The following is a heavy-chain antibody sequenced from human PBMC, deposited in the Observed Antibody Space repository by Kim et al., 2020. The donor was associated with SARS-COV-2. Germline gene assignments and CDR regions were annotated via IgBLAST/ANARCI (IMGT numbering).Heavy chain of an antibody. D-gene: IGHD3-3*01. Sequence: GGSLRLSCAASGFTFSSYEMNWVRQAPGKGLEWVSYISSSGSTIYYADSVKGRFTISRDNAKNSLYLQMNSLRAEDTAVYYCARLETYYDFWSGSYYYYGMDVWGQGTTVTVSS. V-gene: IGHV3-48*03. J-gene: IGHJ6*02. CDR3: ARLETYYDFWSGSYYYYGMDV. CDR1: GFTFSSYE. CDR2: ISSSGSTI.